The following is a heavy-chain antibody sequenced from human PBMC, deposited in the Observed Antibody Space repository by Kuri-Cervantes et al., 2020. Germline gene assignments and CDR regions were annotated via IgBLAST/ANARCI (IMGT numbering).Heavy chain of an antibody. Sequence: GSLRLSCTVSSYSITSSYYWGWIRQSPGKGLEWIGSIYHNGTTYYNPSLSSRVTVSVDTSKNQFSLKLNSVTAADTAIYYCASVMGTGFPDYWGQGARVTVSS. V-gene: IGHV4-38-2*02. CDR3: ASVMGTGFPDY. D-gene: IGHD2-8*02. J-gene: IGHJ4*02. CDR1: SYSITSSYY. CDR2: IYHNGTT.